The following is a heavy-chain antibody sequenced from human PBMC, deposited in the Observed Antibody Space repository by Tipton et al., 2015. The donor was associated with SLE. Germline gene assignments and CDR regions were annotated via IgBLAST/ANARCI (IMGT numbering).Heavy chain of an antibody. CDR2: ISYDGFNI. Sequence: SLRLSCAASGFTFTSYAMHWVRQAPGKGLESVALISYDGFNIFYADSVKGRFTISRDNSKNTLYLQMNSLRAEDTAMYYCAKDRGSYYALDYWGQGTLVTVPS. CDR1: GFTFTSYA. V-gene: IGHV3-30-3*01. CDR3: AKDRGSYYALDY. J-gene: IGHJ4*02. D-gene: IGHD1-26*01.